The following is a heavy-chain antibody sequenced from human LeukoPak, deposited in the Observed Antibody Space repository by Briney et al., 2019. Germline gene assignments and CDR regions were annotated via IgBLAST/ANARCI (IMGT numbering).Heavy chain of an antibody. CDR3: ARGRTTGAFDY. J-gene: IGHJ4*02. CDR2: IYYSGST. CDR1: GGSISSGGYY. D-gene: IGHD4-11*01. Sequence: SQTLSLTCTVSGGSISSGGYYWSWIRQHPGKGLEWTGYIYYSGSTYYNPSLKSRVTISVDTSKNQFSLKLSSVTAADTAVYYCARGRTTGAFDYWGQGTLVTVSS. V-gene: IGHV4-31*03.